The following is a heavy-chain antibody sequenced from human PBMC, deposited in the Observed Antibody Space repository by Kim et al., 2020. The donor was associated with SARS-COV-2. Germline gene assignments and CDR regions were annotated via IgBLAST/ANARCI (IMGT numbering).Heavy chain of an antibody. Sequence: GGSLRLSCVASGFIFSTYEMNWVRQAPGKGLEWVSYISSGGSSIYYADSVKGRFTISRDNAENSLFMQMNSLRAEDTAVYYCARQRAGFSGNSRWQHVGFDYWGQGTLVTVSS. V-gene: IGHV3-48*03. J-gene: IGHJ4*02. CDR1: GFIFSTYE. D-gene: IGHD2-15*01. CDR2: ISSGGSSI. CDR3: ARQRAGFSGNSRWQHVGFDY.